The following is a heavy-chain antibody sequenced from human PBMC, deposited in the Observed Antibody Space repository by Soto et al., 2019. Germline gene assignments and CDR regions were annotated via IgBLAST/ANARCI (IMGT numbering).Heavy chain of an antibody. D-gene: IGHD3-9*01. CDR2: IYYSGST. V-gene: IGHV4-61*01. CDR3: ASTMYYDILTGYYSIFDY. J-gene: IGHJ4*02. Sequence: SETLSLTCTVSGGSVSSGSYYWSWIRQPPGKGLEWIGYIYYSGSTNYNPSLKSRVTISVDTSKNQFSLKLSSVTAADTAVYYCASTMYYDILTGYYSIFDYWGQGTLVTVSS. CDR1: GGSVSSGSYY.